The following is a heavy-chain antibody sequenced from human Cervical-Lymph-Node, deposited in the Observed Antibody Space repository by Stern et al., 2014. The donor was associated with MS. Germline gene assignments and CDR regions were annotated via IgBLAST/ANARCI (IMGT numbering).Heavy chain of an antibody. CDR3: ASAYSSSHYYFDY. CDR1: GFSFSRYA. J-gene: IGHJ4*02. D-gene: IGHD6-13*01. V-gene: IGHV3-33*01. CDR2: IWYDGSNQ. Sequence: VQMVESGGGVVQPGRSLRLSCAASGFSFSRYAMHWVRQAPGKGLEWVALIWYDGSNQYYADYVTGRFTISRNNFKNTLYLQMNSLRAEDTAVYYCASAYSSSHYYFDYWGQGTLVTVSS.